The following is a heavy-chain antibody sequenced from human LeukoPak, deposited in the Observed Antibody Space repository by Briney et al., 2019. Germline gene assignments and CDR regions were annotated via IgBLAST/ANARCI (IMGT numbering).Heavy chain of an antibody. V-gene: IGHV4-34*01. CDR3: ARVVYDILTGYPGGNWFDP. CDR1: GGSFSGYY. Sequence: SETLSLTCAVYGGSFSGYYWSWIRQPPGKGLEWIGEINHSGSTNYNPSLKSRVTISVDTSKNQFSLKLSSVTAADTAVYYCARVVYDILTGYPGGNWFDPWGKGTTVTVSS. D-gene: IGHD3-9*01. J-gene: IGHJ6*04. CDR2: INHSGST.